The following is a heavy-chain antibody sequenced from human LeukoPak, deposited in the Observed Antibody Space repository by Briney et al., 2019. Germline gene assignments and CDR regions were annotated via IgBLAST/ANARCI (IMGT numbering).Heavy chain of an antibody. J-gene: IGHJ4*02. CDR1: GGSLSSSSCY. Sequence: SSETLSLTCTVSGGSLSSSSCYWGWIRQPPGKGLEWIGSIYYSGNTYYNSSLKSRVTISVDTSKNQFSLKLSSVTAADTAVYYCARGRPRIVVVVAAIAGGIYDYWGQGTLVTVSS. V-gene: IGHV4-39*07. CDR3: ARGRPRIVVVVAAIAGGIYDY. D-gene: IGHD2-15*01. CDR2: IYYSGNT.